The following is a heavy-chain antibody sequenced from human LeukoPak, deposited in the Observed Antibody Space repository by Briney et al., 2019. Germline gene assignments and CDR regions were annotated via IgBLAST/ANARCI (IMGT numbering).Heavy chain of an antibody. CDR3: ARDASALY. Sequence: PGGSLRLSCVASGLIFSKYWMTWVRQAPGKGLEWVATIKPDGSEQYYLDSVKGRFTISRDNARDSLYLQMNSLRDDDTSVYYCARDASALYWGRGTSVTVSS. D-gene: IGHD6-19*01. V-gene: IGHV3-7*01. CDR2: IKPDGSEQ. J-gene: IGHJ4*02. CDR1: GLIFSKYW.